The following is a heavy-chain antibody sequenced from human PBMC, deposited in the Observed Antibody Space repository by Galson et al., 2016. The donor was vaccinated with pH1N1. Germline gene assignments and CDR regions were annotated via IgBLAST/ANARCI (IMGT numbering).Heavy chain of an antibody. J-gene: IGHJ4*02. V-gene: IGHV1-2*06. CDR2: INPSNDVT. Sequence: SVKVPCKASGYTFTGYYIHWVRQAPGQGLEWMGRINPSNDVTDYAQNFQGRVTMTRDTSITTVYMELSSLRSDDTAVFYCARPSYGDHHDYWSQGTLVTVSS. D-gene: IGHD4-17*01. CDR1: GYTFTGYY. CDR3: ARPSYGDHHDY.